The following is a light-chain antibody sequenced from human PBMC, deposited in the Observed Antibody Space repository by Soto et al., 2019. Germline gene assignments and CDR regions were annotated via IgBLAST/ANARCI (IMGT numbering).Light chain of an antibody. CDR3: QNYNSAPRT. Sequence: DIQMTQSPSSLSASVGDRVTITCQASQDISNYLNWYQQKPGKAPKLLIYDASNLETGVPSRFSGSGSGTDFTFTISSLQPEDIATYYCQNYNSAPRTFGQGPRWIS. V-gene: IGKV1-33*01. CDR1: QDISNY. CDR2: DAS. J-gene: IGKJ1*01.